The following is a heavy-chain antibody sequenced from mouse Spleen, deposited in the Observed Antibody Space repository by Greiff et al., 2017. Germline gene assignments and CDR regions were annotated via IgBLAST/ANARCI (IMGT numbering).Heavy chain of an antibody. J-gene: IGHJ1*01. CDR3: ARPSYGNYGDWYFDV. D-gene: IGHD2-10*02. Sequence: EVKLMESGGGLVQPGGSLSLSCAASGFTFTDYYMSWVRQPPGKALEWLGFIRNKANGYTTEYSASVKGRFTISRDNSQSILYLQMNALRAEDSATYYCARPSYGNYGDWYFDVWGAGTTVTVSS. V-gene: IGHV7-3*01. CDR1: GFTFTDYY. CDR2: IRNKANGYTT.